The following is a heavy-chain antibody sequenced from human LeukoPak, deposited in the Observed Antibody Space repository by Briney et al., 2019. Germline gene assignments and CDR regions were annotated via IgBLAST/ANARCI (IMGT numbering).Heavy chain of an antibody. J-gene: IGHJ4*02. V-gene: IGHV3-21*01. CDR2: ISSSSSYI. CDR1: GFTFSSYS. CDR3: ARDRTVVVALFDY. Sequence: GGSLRLSCAASGFTFSSYSMNWVRQAPGKGLEWVSSISSSSSYIYYADSVKGRFTISSDNAKNSLYLQMSSLRAEDTAVYYCARDRTVVVALFDYWGQGTLVTVSS. D-gene: IGHD2-15*01.